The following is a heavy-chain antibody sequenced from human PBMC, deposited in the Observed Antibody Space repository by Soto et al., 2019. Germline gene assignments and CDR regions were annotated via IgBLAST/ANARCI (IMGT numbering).Heavy chain of an antibody. CDR2: IYYRGST. CDR1: GDSISGGTYY. Sequence: SETLSLTCTVSGDSISGGTYYWSWIRQPPGKELEWIGYIYYRGSTNYNPSLKSRVTISLDTSKNQFSLNLNSVTAADTAVYYCAGDLWASSPDALWGQGAMVTVPS. V-gene: IGHV4-61*01. J-gene: IGHJ4*02. D-gene: IGHD2-2*01. CDR3: AGDLWASSPDAL.